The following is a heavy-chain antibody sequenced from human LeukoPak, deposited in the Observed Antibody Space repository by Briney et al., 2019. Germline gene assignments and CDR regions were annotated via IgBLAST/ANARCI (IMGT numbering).Heavy chain of an antibody. CDR3: ARAFWSEEEDVDPLDY. Sequence: KPSETLSLTCAVYGGSFSGYYWSWIRQPPGKGLEWIGEINHSGSTNYNPSLKSRVTISVDTSKNQFSLKLSSVTAADTAVYYCARAFWSEEEDVDPLDYWGQGTLVTVSS. V-gene: IGHV4-34*01. D-gene: IGHD3-3*01. J-gene: IGHJ4*02. CDR2: INHSGST. CDR1: GGSFSGYY.